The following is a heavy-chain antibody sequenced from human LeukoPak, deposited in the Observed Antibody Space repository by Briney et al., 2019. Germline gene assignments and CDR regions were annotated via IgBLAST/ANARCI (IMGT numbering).Heavy chain of an antibody. CDR2: IYYSGTT. D-gene: IGHD3-10*01. V-gene: IGHV4-59*02. Sequence: SETLSLTCTVSNGSVSSYYWSWIRQPPGRGLEWIGYIYYSGTTDYNPSLQSRVTISLDTSKSQFSLELVSVTAADTAVYYCARASGSGSYYGIDYWGQGTLVTVSS. J-gene: IGHJ4*02. CDR3: ARASGSGSYYGIDY. CDR1: NGSVSSYY.